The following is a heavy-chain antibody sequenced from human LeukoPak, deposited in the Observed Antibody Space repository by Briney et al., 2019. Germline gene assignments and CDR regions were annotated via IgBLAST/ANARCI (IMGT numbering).Heavy chain of an antibody. CDR3: ARGGDFGVGIIDY. D-gene: IGHD3-3*01. V-gene: IGHV4-39*01. Sequence: PSETLSLTCTVSGSSISVTNYYWGWIRQPPGKGLEWIGSVYYSGTTYYNANLKSRVTIHVDTSKKQFSLKLSSVTAADTAVYYCARGGDFGVGIIDYWGQGTLVTVSS. CDR1: GSSISVTNYY. J-gene: IGHJ4*02. CDR2: VYYSGTT.